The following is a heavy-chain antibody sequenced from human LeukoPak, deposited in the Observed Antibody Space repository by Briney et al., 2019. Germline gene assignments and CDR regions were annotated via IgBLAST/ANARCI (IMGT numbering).Heavy chain of an antibody. CDR3: AREFGYQLPDFDF. V-gene: IGHV3-21*01. J-gene: IGHJ4*02. Sequence: PGGSLRLSCAASKFTFSSYWMHWVRQAPGKGLEWVSSISAYSTSIYYADSVKGRFTISRDNANKSLFLQMNSLRAEDTAMYYCAREFGYQLPDFDFWGQGTLVTVSS. D-gene: IGHD2-2*01. CDR1: KFTFSSYW. CDR2: ISAYSTSI.